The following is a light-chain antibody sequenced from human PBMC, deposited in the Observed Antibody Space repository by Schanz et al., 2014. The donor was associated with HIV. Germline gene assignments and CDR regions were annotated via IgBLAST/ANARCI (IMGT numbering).Light chain of an antibody. CDR1: QSVGSSF. V-gene: IGKV3-20*01. J-gene: IGKJ3*01. CDR3: QQYGSS. CDR2: GAS. Sequence: EIVLTQSPDTLSLSPGERAILSCRASQSVGSSFLAWYQQKPGQAPRLLIYGASTRVTGIPARFSGSRSGTEFTLTISRLEPEDFAVYYCQQYGSSFGPGTKVEIK.